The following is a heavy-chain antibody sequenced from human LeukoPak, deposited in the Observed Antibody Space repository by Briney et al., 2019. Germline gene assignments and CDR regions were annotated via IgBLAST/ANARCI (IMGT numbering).Heavy chain of an antibody. D-gene: IGHD2-8*01. J-gene: IGHJ4*02. CDR2: IIPILGIA. CDR1: GGTFSSYA. V-gene: IGHV1-69*04. CDR3: ARSDCTNGVCYRSKNFDY. Sequence: PVASVKVSCKASGGTFSSYAISWVRQAPGQGLEWMGRIIPILGIANYAQKFQGRVTITADKSTSTAYMELSSLRSEDTAAYYCARSDCTNGVCYRSKNFDYWGQGTLVTVSS.